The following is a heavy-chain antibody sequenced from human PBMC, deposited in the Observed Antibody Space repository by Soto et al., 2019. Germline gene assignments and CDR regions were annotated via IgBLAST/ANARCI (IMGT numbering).Heavy chain of an antibody. V-gene: IGHV1-18*01. CDR2: ISAYNXNT. CDR3: XXXXXXXXN. J-gene: IGHJ4*02. Sequence: QVQLVQSGAEVKKPGASVKVSCKASGYTFTSYGXXXXXXAXGRGLELIGWISAYNXNTXYTQKLQGRVTMTTDTXXXXXXXXXXXXXXXXXXXXXXXXXXXXXXNWGQGTLVTVSS. CDR1: GYTFTSYG.